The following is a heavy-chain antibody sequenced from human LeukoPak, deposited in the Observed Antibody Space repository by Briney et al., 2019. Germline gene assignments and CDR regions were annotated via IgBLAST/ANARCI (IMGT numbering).Heavy chain of an antibody. CDR2: IIPIFGTA. D-gene: IGHD6-19*01. Sequence: SVKVSCKASGGTFSSYAISWVRQAPGQGLEWMGRIIPIFGTANYAQKFQGRVTITTDESTSTAYMELSSLRSEDTAVYYCAVSQQWLVHFDYWGQGTLVTVSS. CDR3: AVSQQWLVHFDY. V-gene: IGHV1-69*05. J-gene: IGHJ4*02. CDR1: GGTFSSYA.